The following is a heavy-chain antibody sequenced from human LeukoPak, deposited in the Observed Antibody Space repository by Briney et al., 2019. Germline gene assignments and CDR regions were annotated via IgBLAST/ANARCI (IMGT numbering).Heavy chain of an antibody. Sequence: GASVKVSCKASGYTFTSYAMHWVRQAPGQGLEWMGWINPNSSGTHYAQKFQGRVTMTRGTSINTAYMELSSLRSDDTAVYYCAREYCSGGSCQRLAHYYYYGMDVWGQGTTVTVSS. D-gene: IGHD2-15*01. V-gene: IGHV1-2*02. J-gene: IGHJ6*02. CDR2: INPNSSGT. CDR1: GYTFTSYA. CDR3: AREYCSGGSCQRLAHYYYYGMDV.